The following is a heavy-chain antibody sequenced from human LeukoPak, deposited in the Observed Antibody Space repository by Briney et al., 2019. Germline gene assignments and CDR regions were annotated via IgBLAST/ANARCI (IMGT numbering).Heavy chain of an antibody. D-gene: IGHD3-9*01. CDR3: ARDRPAYYDILTGYFPGAFDI. CDR2: ISWSGGDI. J-gene: IGHJ3*02. Sequence: GGSLRLSCAASGFRFDDYAMHWVRQAPGKGLEWVSGISWSGGDIGYADSVKGRFTISRDNAKNSLYLQMNSLRAEDTAVYYRARDRPAYYDILTGYFPGAFDIWGQGTMVTVSS. CDR1: GFRFDDYA. V-gene: IGHV3-9*01.